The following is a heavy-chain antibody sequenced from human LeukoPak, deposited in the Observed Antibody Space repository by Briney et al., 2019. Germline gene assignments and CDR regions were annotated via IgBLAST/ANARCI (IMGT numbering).Heavy chain of an antibody. D-gene: IGHD3-16*02. Sequence: GGSLRLSCAASGFAFSSYSMNWVRQAPGKGLEWVSYISSSSSTIYYADSVKGRFTISRDNAKNSLYLQMNSLRAEDTAVYYCARDSSLPGIWGQGTMVTVSS. CDR3: ARDSSLPGI. CDR2: ISSSSSTI. CDR1: GFAFSSYS. J-gene: IGHJ3*02. V-gene: IGHV3-48*01.